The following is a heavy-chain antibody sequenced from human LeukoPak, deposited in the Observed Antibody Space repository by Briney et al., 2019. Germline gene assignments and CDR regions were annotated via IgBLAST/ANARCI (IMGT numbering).Heavy chain of an antibody. CDR2: IIPIFGIA. D-gene: IGHD1-26*01. Sequence: AASVTVSCKASGGTFSSYAISWVRQAPGQGLEWMGRIIPIFGIANYAQKFQGRVTITADKSTSTAYMELSSLRSEDTAVYYCARGDHMGGYWGQGTLVTVSS. CDR1: GGTFSSYA. J-gene: IGHJ4*02. V-gene: IGHV1-69*04. CDR3: ARGDHMGGY.